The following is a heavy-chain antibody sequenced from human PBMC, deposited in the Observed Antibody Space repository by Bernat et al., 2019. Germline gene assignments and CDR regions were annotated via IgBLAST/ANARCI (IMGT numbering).Heavy chain of an antibody. CDR2: ISAYNGNT. D-gene: IGHD3-10*01. V-gene: IGHV1-18*01. CDR3: ARAAYYYGSGGYSYYFDY. Sequence: QVQMVQSGAEVKKPGASVKVSCKASGYTFTRYGISWVRQAPGQGLEWMGWISAYNGNTNYAQKLQGRVTMTTDTSTSTAYMELRSLRSDDTAVYYCARAAYYYGSGGYSYYFDYWGQGTLVTVSS. CDR1: GYTFTRYG. J-gene: IGHJ4*02.